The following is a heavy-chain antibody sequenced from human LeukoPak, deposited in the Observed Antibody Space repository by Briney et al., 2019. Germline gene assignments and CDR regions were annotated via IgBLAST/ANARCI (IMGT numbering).Heavy chain of an antibody. CDR2: INPNSGGT. D-gene: IGHD6-6*01. CDR1: GYTFTGYY. J-gene: IGHJ4*02. CDR3: ARARSMWGQALDY. V-gene: IGHV1-2*04. Sequence: GASVKVSCKASGYTFTGYYMHWVRQAPGQGLEWMGWINPNSGGTNYAQKFQGWVTMTRDTSISTAYMELSRLRSDDTAVYYCARARSMWGQALDYWGQGTLVTVSS.